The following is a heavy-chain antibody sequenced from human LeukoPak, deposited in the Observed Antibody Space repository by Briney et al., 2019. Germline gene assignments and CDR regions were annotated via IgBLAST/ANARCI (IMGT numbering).Heavy chain of an antibody. D-gene: IGHD5-18*01. J-gene: IGHJ4*02. V-gene: IGHV1-46*01. CDR3: ARHLPRTAMPFDY. Sequence: ASVKVSCKASGYTFTSYYMHWVRQAPGQGLEWMGIINPSGGSTSYAQKFQGRVTKTRDTSTSTVYMELSSLRSEDTAVYHCARHLPRTAMPFDYWGQGTLVTVSS. CDR2: INPSGGST. CDR1: GYTFTSYY.